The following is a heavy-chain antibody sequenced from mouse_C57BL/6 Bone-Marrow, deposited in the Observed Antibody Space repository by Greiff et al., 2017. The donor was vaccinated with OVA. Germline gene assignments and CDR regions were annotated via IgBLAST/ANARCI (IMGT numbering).Heavy chain of an antibody. CDR3: AGREERGNQSFSYFDY. CDR1: GFSLSTSGMG. CDR2: IYWDDDE. V-gene: IGHV8-12*01. Sequence: QVTLKVSGPGILQSSQTLSLTCSFSGFSLSTSGMGVSWLRQPSGKGLVGLAHIYWDDDERYNPSLKSRLTISKDTSRNQLFLKITSVDTADTATYYCAGREERGNQSFSYFDYWGQGTTLTVSS. D-gene: IGHD1-3*01. J-gene: IGHJ2*01.